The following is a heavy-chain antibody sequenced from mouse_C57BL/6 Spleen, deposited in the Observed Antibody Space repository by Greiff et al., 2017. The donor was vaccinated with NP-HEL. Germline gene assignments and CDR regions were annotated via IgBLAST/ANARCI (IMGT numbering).Heavy chain of an antibody. D-gene: IGHD3-2*02. Sequence: QVQLQQSGAELVMPGASVKLSCKASGYTFTSYWMHWVKQRPGQGLEWIGEIDPSDSYTNYNQKFKGKSTLTVDKSSSTAYMQLSSLTSEDSAVYYCARGDSSGYSAWFAYWGQGTLVTVSA. J-gene: IGHJ3*01. CDR1: GYTFTSYW. CDR2: IDPSDSYT. V-gene: IGHV1-69*01. CDR3: ARGDSSGYSAWFAY.